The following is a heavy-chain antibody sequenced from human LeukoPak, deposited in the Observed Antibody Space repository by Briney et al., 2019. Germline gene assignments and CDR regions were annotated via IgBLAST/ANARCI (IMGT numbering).Heavy chain of an antibody. Sequence: GGSLRLSCATSGFTFSDSYMTWISQAPGKGLEWISYISTTSTIMYYADSVKGRFTISRDNAKNSLYLQMNSLRADDTAVYYCVRVRDTSASPYFDFWGQGTLVTVSS. J-gene: IGHJ4*02. V-gene: IGHV3-11*01. CDR2: ISTTSTIM. CDR3: VRVRDTSASPYFDF. CDR1: GFTFSDSY. D-gene: IGHD6-19*01.